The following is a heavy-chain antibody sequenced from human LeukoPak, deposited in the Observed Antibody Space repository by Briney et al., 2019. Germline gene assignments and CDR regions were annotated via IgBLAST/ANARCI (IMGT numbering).Heavy chain of an antibody. D-gene: IGHD3-3*01. CDR3: ARDRRDAEVLRFFPRGMDV. Sequence: PGGSLRLSCAASGFTFSSYAISWVRQAPGQGLEWMGRIIPILGIANYAQKFQGRVTITADKSTSTAYMELSSLRSEDTAVYYCARDRRDAEVLRFFPRGMDVWGQGTTVTVSS. J-gene: IGHJ6*02. CDR2: IIPILGIA. CDR1: GFTFSSYA. V-gene: IGHV1-69*04.